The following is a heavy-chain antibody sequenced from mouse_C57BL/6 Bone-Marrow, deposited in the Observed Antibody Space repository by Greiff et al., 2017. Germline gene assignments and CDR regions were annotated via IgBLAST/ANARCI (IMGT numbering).Heavy chain of an antibody. V-gene: IGHV5-6*01. CDR1: GFTFSSYG. CDR3: ARHNV. J-gene: IGHJ3*01. CDR2: ISSGGSYT. Sequence: EVQGVESGGDLVKPGGSLKLSCAASGFTFSSYGMSWVRQTPDKRLEWVATISSGGSYTYYPDSVKGRFTISRDNAKNTLYLQMSSLKSEDTAMYYCARHNVWGQGTLVTVSA.